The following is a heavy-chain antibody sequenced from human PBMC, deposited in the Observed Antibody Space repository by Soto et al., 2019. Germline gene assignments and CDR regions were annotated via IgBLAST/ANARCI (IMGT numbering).Heavy chain of an antibody. V-gene: IGHV1-18*01. CDR1: GYTFTSYG. D-gene: IGHD3-3*01. Sequence: ASVKVSCKASGYTFTSYGISWVRQAPGQGLEWMGWISAYNGNTNYAQKLQGRVTMTTDTSTSTAYMELRSLRSDDTAVYYCGRDRNYDFWSGSYYYYGMDVWGQGTTVTVSS. CDR2: ISAYNGNT. CDR3: GRDRNYDFWSGSYYYYGMDV. J-gene: IGHJ6*02.